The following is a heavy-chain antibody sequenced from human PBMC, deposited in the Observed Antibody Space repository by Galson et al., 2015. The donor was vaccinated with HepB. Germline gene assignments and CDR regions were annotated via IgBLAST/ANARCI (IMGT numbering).Heavy chain of an antibody. Sequence: SVKVSCKASGGTFSSYAISWVRQAPGQGLEWMGGIIPIFGTANYAQKFQGRVTITADESTSTAYMELSSLRSEDTAVYYCARSRDCSSTSCYTPDYYYYYGMDVWGQGTTVTVSS. CDR2: IIPIFGTA. CDR3: ARSRDCSSTSCYTPDYYYYYGMDV. D-gene: IGHD2-2*02. CDR1: GGTFSSYA. J-gene: IGHJ6*02. V-gene: IGHV1-69*13.